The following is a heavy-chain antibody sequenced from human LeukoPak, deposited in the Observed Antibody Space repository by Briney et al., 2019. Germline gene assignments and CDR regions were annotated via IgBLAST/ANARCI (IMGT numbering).Heavy chain of an antibody. J-gene: IGHJ4*02. CDR1: GFTFSSYS. V-gene: IGHV3-21*01. CDR3: ASSVEVWGFGDPYGLDY. D-gene: IGHD3-10*01. Sequence: GGSLRLSCAASGFTFSSYSMNWVRQAPGKGLEWVSSISSSSSYIYYSDSVKGRFTISRDNAKNSLYLQMSSLRAEDTAVYYCASSVEVWGFGDPYGLDYWGQGTLVNVSS. CDR2: ISSSSSYI.